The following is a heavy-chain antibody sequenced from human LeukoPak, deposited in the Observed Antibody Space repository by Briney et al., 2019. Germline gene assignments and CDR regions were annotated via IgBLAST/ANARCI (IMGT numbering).Heavy chain of an antibody. CDR1: GGSISSSSYY. J-gene: IGHJ6*02. CDR2: IYYSGST. D-gene: IGHD3-3*01. Sequence: SSETLSLTCTVSGGSISSSSYYWGWIRQPPGKGLEWIGYIYYSGSTNYNPSLKSRVTISVDTSKNQFSLKLSSVTAADTAVYYCARHLEPSRSKYYYYGMDVWGQGTTVTVSS. CDR3: ARHLEPSRSKYYYYGMDV. V-gene: IGHV4-61*05.